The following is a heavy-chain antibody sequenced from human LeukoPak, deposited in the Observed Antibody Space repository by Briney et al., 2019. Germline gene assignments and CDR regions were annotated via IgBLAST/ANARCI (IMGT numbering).Heavy chain of an antibody. J-gene: IGHJ5*02. V-gene: IGHV4-34*01. CDR3: ARHVGFITMVRGVINNNWFDP. CDR2: INHSGST. D-gene: IGHD3-10*01. Sequence: SETLSLTCAVYGGSFSGYYWSWIRQPPGKGLEWIGEINHSGSTNYNPSLKSRVTISVDASKNQFSLKLSSVTAADTAVYYCARHVGFITMVRGVINNNWFDPWGQGTLVTVSS. CDR1: GGSFSGYY.